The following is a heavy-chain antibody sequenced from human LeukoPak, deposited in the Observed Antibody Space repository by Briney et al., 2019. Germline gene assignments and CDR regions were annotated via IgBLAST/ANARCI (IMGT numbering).Heavy chain of an antibody. D-gene: IGHD6-19*01. V-gene: IGHV4-39*01. CDR2: IYYSGST. J-gene: IGHJ4*02. CDR1: GGSISSSSYY. Sequence: PSETLSLTCTVSGGSISSSSYYWGWIRQPPGKGLEWIGSIYYSGSTYYNPSLKSRVTTSVDTSKNQFSLKLSSVTAADTAVYYCARQTPQWLVSPSDYWGQGTLVTVSS. CDR3: ARQTPQWLVSPSDY.